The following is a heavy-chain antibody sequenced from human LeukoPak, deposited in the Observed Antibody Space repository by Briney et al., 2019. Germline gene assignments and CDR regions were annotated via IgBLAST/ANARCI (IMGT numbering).Heavy chain of an antibody. D-gene: IGHD5-18*01. CDR1: GDSISGYY. V-gene: IGHV4-4*07. Sequence: SETLSLTCTVSGDSISGYYWSWIRQFAGKGLEWIGRINTSGSTNYKPSLKSRVTMSVDTSKNQFSLKLSPVTAADTAVYYCARDRSYGPDHWGQGTLVTVSS. J-gene: IGHJ4*02. CDR3: ARDRSYGPDH. CDR2: INTSGST.